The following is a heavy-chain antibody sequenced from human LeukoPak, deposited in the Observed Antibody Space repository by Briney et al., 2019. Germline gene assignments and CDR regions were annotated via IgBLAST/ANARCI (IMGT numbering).Heavy chain of an antibody. CDR2: INHSGST. Sequence: PGGSLRLSCAASGFTFSNYWMSWIRQPPGKGLEWIGEINHSGSTNYNPSLKSRVTISVDTSKNQFSLKLSSVTAADTAVYYCASLRVGSSFGYQYYIDVWGKGTTVTVSS. J-gene: IGHJ6*03. CDR1: GFTFSNYW. V-gene: IGHV4-34*01. CDR3: ASLRVGSSFGYQYYIDV. D-gene: IGHD6-13*01.